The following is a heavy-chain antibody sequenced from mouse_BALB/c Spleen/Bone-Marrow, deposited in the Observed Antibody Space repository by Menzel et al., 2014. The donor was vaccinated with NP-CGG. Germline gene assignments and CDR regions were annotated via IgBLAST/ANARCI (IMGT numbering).Heavy chain of an antibody. V-gene: IGHV14-3*02. CDR1: GFNIKDTH. D-gene: IGHD2-2*01. Sequence: VQLQQSGAELVKPGASVKLSCTASGFNIKDTHMHWVKQRPEQGLEWIGRIDPANGNTKYDPKFQGKATITADTSSNTAYLQLSSLTSEDTAVYCCTRSYGYGKAFAYWGQGTLVTVSA. CDR3: TRSYGYGKAFAY. CDR2: IDPANGNT. J-gene: IGHJ3*01.